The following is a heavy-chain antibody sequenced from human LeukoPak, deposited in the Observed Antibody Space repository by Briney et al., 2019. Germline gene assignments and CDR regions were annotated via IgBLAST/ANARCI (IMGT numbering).Heavy chain of an antibody. CDR2: ISGSGEST. V-gene: IGHV3-23*01. J-gene: IGHJ4*02. D-gene: IGHD3-16*02. CDR1: GFTFSNYG. CDR3: AKDRSARDYVWGSFRY. Sequence: GGSLRLSCAASGFTFSNYGMSWVRQAPGRGLEWVSTISGSGESTYYADSVKGRFTISRDNSKNTLYLQMNSLRAEDTAVYFCAKDRSARDYVWGSFRYWGQGTLVTVSS.